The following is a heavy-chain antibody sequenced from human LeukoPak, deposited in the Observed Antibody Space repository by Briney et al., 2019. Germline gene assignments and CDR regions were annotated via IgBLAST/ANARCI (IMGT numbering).Heavy chain of an antibody. D-gene: IGHD5-18*01. CDR2: ISSSGSTI. V-gene: IGHV3-48*03. J-gene: IGHJ4*02. CDR3: ARGEATAMVPDFDY. Sequence: PGGSLRLSCAASGFTFSSYEMNWVRQAPGKGLEWVSYISSSGSTIYYADSVKGRFPISRDNAKNSLYLQMNSLRAEDTAVYYCARGEATAMVPDFDYWGQGTLVTVSS. CDR1: GFTFSSYE.